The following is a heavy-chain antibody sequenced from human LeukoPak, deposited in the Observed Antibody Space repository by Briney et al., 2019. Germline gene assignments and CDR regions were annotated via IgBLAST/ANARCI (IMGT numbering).Heavy chain of an antibody. CDR1: GFTFGDYA. V-gene: IGHV3-49*05. Sequence: KPGRSLRLSCTASGFTFGDYAMSWFRQAPGKGLEWVGFIRSKAYGGTTKYAASVKGRFTNSRDDSKSIAYLQMNSLKTEDTAVYYCTRDTDYSDWFDPWGQGTLVTVSS. CDR3: TRDTDYSDWFDP. CDR2: IRSKAYGGTT. D-gene: IGHD2-21*01. J-gene: IGHJ5*02.